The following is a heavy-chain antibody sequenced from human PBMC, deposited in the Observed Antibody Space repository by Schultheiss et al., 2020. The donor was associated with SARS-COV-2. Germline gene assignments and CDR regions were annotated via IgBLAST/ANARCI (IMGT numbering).Heavy chain of an antibody. Sequence: SETLSLTCTVSGGSISPYYWSWIRQPPGKGLEWIGEINHSGSTNYNPSLKSRVTISVDTTKNQFSLKLSSVTAADTAVYYCARAPDYYYDSSGTGIDYWGQGTLVTVSS. J-gene: IGHJ4*02. CDR1: GGSISPYY. CDR2: INHSGST. CDR3: ARAPDYYYDSSGTGIDY. V-gene: IGHV4-34*01. D-gene: IGHD3-22*01.